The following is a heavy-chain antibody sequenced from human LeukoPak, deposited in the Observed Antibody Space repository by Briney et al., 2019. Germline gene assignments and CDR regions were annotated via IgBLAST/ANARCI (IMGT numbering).Heavy chain of an antibody. Sequence: GGSLRLSCAASGFTFSSYWMSWVRQAPGKGLEWVTNIKQDGSEKYYVDSVKGRFTISRDNAKNSLYLQMNSLRAEDTAVYYCARVKIITMIVVVITTHAFDIWGQGTMVTVSS. CDR3: ARVKIITMIVVVITTHAFDI. CDR2: IKQDGSEK. J-gene: IGHJ3*02. D-gene: IGHD3-22*01. V-gene: IGHV3-7*01. CDR1: GFTFSSYW.